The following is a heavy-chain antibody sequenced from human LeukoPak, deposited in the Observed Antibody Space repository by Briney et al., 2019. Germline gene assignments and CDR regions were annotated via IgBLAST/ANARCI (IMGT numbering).Heavy chain of an antibody. V-gene: IGHV3-7*01. J-gene: IGHJ4*02. CDR3: ARPNTGALFDLNFDY. CDR1: GFTFSSYW. CDR2: IKQDGSEK. D-gene: IGHD3-9*01. Sequence: GGSLRLSCAASGFTFSSYWMSWVRQAPGKGLEWVANIKQDGSEKYYVDSVKGRFTISRDNAKNSLYLQMNSLRVEDTAVYYCARPNTGALFDLNFDYWGQGTLVTVSS.